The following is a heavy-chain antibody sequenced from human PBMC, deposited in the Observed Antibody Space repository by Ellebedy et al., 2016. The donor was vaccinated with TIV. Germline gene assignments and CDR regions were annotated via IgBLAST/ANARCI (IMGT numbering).Heavy chain of an antibody. CDR2: IYYSGST. CDR3: ARTMGLYDSSGYYGD. Sequence: MPSETLSLTCTVSGGSTGTGDYYCSWLRQPPGTGLEWIGYIYYSGSTYYNPSLKSRVTISVDTSKNQFSLKLSSVTAADTAVYYCARTMGLYDSSGYYGDWGQGTLVTVSS. V-gene: IGHV4-30-4*01. D-gene: IGHD3-22*01. J-gene: IGHJ4*02. CDR1: GGSTGTGDYY.